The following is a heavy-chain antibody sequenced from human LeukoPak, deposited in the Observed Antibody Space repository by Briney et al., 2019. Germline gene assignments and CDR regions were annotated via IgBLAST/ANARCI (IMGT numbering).Heavy chain of an antibody. V-gene: IGHV1-18*01. CDR1: GYTFTSDG. Sequence: ASVKVSCKASGYTFTSDGISWVRQAPGQGLEWMGWISAYNGNTNYAQKLQGRVTMTTDTSTSTAYMELRSLRSDDTAVYYCARDSTLYDFWSGYYIDYWGQGTLVTVSS. J-gene: IGHJ4*02. CDR2: ISAYNGNT. CDR3: ARDSTLYDFWSGYYIDY. D-gene: IGHD3-3*01.